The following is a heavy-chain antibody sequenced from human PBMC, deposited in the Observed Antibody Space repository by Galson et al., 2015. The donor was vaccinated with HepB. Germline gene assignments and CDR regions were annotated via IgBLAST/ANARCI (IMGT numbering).Heavy chain of an antibody. Sequence: QSGAEGKKPGDSLKISCKGSGYSFSNYWIGWVRQMPGKGLEWMGIIYPADSDTRYSPSFQGQVTISADKSISTAYLQWSSLKASDTAIYYCARLAPGEYSSSLLKYYFDYWGQGTLVTVSS. J-gene: IGHJ4*02. CDR3: ARLAPGEYSSSLLKYYFDY. CDR1: GYSFSNYW. V-gene: IGHV5-51*01. D-gene: IGHD6-6*01. CDR2: IYPADSDT.